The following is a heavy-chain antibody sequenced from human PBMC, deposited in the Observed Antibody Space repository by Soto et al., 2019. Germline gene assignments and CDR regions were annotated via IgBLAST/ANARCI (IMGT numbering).Heavy chain of an antibody. J-gene: IGHJ4*02. V-gene: IGHV3-11*01. CDR3: ARDFSDDSSGYYEGQFDY. CDR1: GFTFRDYY. Sequence: GGSLRLSCAASGFTFRDYYMSWIRQAPGKGLEWVSYISSSGSTIYYADSVKGRFTISRDNAKNSRYLQMNSLRAEDTAVYYCARDFSDDSSGYYEGQFDYWGQGTLVTVS. D-gene: IGHD3-22*01. CDR2: ISSSGSTI.